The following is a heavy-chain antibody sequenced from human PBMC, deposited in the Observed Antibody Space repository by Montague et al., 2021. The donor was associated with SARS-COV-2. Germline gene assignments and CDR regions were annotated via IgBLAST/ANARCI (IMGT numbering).Heavy chain of an antibody. D-gene: IGHD3-16*02. Sequence: SETLSLTCSVSGDSIRSSGYYWGWIRQPPGKGLDWIGTVYYGGSTNCNPSLKSRVTMPVDTSKNQFSLELRSVTAADTAVYYCARLGFVELWLNLGWFDPWGQGTLVTVSS. CDR2: VYYGGST. J-gene: IGHJ5*02. CDR3: ARLGFVELWLNLGWFDP. CDR1: GDSIRSSGYY. V-gene: IGHV4-39*01.